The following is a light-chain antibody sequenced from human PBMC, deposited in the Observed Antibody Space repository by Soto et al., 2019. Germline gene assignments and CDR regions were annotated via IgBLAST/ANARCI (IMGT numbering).Light chain of an antibody. V-gene: IGLV2-14*01. CDR1: SSDVGGYNY. Sequence: QSALTQPASVSGSPGQSITISCTGTSSDVGGYNYVSWYQHHPAKGPKLMIYEVSNRPSGLSDRFSGSKSGNTASLTISGLQAEDEADYYCSSYTSSNTLVFGSGTKLTVL. CDR3: SSYTSSNTLV. J-gene: IGLJ1*01. CDR2: EVS.